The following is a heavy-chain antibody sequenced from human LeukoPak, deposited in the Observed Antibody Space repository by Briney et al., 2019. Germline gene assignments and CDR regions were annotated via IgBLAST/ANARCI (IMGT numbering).Heavy chain of an antibody. Sequence: PSETQSLTCTVSGGSISSYYWSWIRQPPGKGLEWIGYIYYSGSTNYNPSLKSRVTISVDTSKNQFSLKLSSVTAADTAVYYCARGGVTPYYYYGMDVWGQGTTVTVSS. CDR1: GGSISSYY. CDR3: ARGGVTPYYYYGMDV. D-gene: IGHD2-21*02. CDR2: IYYSGST. V-gene: IGHV4-59*01. J-gene: IGHJ6*02.